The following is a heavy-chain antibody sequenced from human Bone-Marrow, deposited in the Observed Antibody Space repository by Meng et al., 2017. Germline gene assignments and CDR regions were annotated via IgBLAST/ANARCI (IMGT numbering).Heavy chain of an antibody. D-gene: IGHD3-3*01. CDR2: IKSKTDGGTT. Sequence: GESLKISCAASGFTFSNAWMSWIRQAPGKGLEWVGRIKSKTDGGTTDYAAPVQGRFTISRDDSKNTLYLQMNSLRAEDTAVYYCAKDHGYYDFWSGYYGDAFDIWGQGTMVTVSS. CDR3: AKDHGYYDFWSGYYGDAFDI. V-gene: IGHV3-15*01. CDR1: GFTFSNAW. J-gene: IGHJ3*02.